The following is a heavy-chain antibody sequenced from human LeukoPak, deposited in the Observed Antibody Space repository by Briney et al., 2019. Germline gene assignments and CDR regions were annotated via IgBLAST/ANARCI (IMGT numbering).Heavy chain of an antibody. J-gene: IGHJ4*02. V-gene: IGHV3-7*01. Sequence: GGSLRLSCAASGLTFSNFWISWVRQAPGKGLEWVANIKTDGSATYYADSVKGRFTISRDNAKNSLYLEINSLRVEDTAVYYCVRNLPGTGYWGQGTLVTVSS. CDR1: GLTFSNFW. CDR3: VRNLPGTGY. CDR2: IKTDGSAT. D-gene: IGHD3-9*01.